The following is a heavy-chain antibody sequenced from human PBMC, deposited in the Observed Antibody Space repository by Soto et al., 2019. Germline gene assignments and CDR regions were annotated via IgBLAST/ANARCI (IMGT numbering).Heavy chain of an antibody. CDR1: GGSISSGGYY. CDR3: ARGMTTVTTLDY. CDR2: IYYSGST. V-gene: IGHV4-31*03. D-gene: IGHD4-4*01. J-gene: IGHJ4*02. Sequence: PSETLSLTCTVSGGSISSGGYYWSWIRQHPGKGLEWIGYIYYSGSTYYNPSLKSRVTISVDTSKNQFSPKLSSVTAADTAVYYCARGMTTVTTLDYWGQGTLVTVS.